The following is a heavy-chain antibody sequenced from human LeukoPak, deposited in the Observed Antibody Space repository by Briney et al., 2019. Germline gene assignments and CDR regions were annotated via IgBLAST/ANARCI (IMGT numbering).Heavy chain of an antibody. Sequence: GGSLRLSCAASGFTFSSYAMHWVRQAPGKGLEWVAYISGSSATIYYADSVKGRFTISRDNAENSLSLQMNSLRAEDTAVYYCARQFGLWGQGTLVTVSS. CDR3: ARQFGL. CDR1: GFTFSSYA. J-gene: IGHJ5*02. V-gene: IGHV3-48*01. CDR2: ISGSSATI.